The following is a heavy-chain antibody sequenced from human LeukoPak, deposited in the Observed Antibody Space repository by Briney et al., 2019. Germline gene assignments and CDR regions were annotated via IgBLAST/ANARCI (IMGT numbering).Heavy chain of an antibody. Sequence: ASVKVSCKASGYTFTSYAMHWVRQAPGQRLEWMGWINAGNGNTKYSQKFQGRVTIIRDTSASTAYMELSSLRSEDTAVYYCARAITIFGVVPELPDYWGQGTLVTVSS. J-gene: IGHJ4*02. CDR1: GYTFTSYA. CDR3: ARAITIFGVVPELPDY. D-gene: IGHD3-3*01. V-gene: IGHV1-3*01. CDR2: INAGNGNT.